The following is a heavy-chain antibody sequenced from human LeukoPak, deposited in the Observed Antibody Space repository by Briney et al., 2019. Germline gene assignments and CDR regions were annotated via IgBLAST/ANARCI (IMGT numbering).Heavy chain of an antibody. V-gene: IGHV4-34*01. CDR3: ARVHVPPGYYFDY. Sequence: SETLSLTCAVYGGSFSGYYWSWIRQPPGKGLEWIGEINHSGSTNYNPSLKSRVTISVDTSKNQFSLKLSSVTAVDTAVYYCARVHVPPGYYFDYWGQGTLVTVSS. D-gene: IGHD3-10*02. J-gene: IGHJ4*02. CDR2: INHSGST. CDR1: GGSFSGYY.